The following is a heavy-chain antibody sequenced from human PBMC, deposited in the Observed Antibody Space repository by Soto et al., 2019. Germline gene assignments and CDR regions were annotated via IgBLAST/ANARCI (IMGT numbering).Heavy chain of an antibody. CDR3: ARREYYDILTGYYFDY. CDR1: GYTFTSYA. CDR2: INAGNGNT. V-gene: IGHV1-3*01. D-gene: IGHD3-9*01. J-gene: IGHJ4*02. Sequence: ASVKVSCKASGYTFTSYAMHWVRQAPGQRLEWMGWINAGNGNTKYSQKFQGRVTITRDASASTAYMELSSLRSEDTAVYYCARREYYDILTGYYFDYWGQGTLVTVSS.